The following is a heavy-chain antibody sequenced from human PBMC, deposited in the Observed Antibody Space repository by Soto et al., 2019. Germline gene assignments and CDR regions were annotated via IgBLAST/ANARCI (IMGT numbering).Heavy chain of an antibody. J-gene: IGHJ4*02. Sequence: KPSETLSLTCAVYGGSFSGYYWSWIRQPPGKGLEWIGEINHSGSTNYNPSLKSRVTISVDTSKNQFSLKLSSVTAADTAVYYCARGRYGGYGSDYWGQGTLVTVSS. CDR1: GGSFSGYY. CDR2: INHSGST. V-gene: IGHV4-34*01. CDR3: ARGRYGGYGSDY. D-gene: IGHD1-26*01.